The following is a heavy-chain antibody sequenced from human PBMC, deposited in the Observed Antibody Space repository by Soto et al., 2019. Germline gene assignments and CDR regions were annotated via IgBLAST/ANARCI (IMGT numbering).Heavy chain of an antibody. J-gene: IGHJ6*02. CDR1: GGTFSSYA. D-gene: IGHD2-2*01. V-gene: IGHV1-69*01. CDR2: IIPIYETT. Sequence: QVQLVQSGAEVKKPGSSVKVSCKASGGTFSSYAISWVRQAPGQGLEWMGGIIPIYETTNYAQKFQGRVRITADESKSTAYMELSSLRSEDTAVYYCARSQGSSTSLEIYYYYYDGMDVWRQGTTVTVSS. CDR3: ARSQGSSTSLEIYYYYYDGMDV.